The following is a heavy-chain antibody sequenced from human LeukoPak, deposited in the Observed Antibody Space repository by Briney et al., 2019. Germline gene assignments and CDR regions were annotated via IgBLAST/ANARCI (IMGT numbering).Heavy chain of an antibody. CDR2: MNPNSGNT. V-gene: IGHV1-8*01. J-gene: IGHJ4*02. CDR3: ARGYDILTGYYYY. CDR1: GYTFTNYD. Sequence: ASVTVSCKASGYTFTNYDINWVRQADGQGREWMGWMNPNSGNTTYAQKLQGRATMTTDTSTSTAYMELRSLRSDDTAVYYCARGYDILTGYYYYWGQGTLVTASS. D-gene: IGHD3-9*01.